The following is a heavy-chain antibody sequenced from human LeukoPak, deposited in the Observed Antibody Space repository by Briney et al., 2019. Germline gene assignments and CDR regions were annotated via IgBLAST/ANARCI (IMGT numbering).Heavy chain of an antibody. V-gene: IGHV4-39*07. D-gene: IGHD3-22*01. CDR1: GGSISSSSYY. J-gene: IGHJ4*02. CDR2: IYYSGST. CDR3: AREPSDYYEWRSPFDY. Sequence: SETLSLTCTVSGGSISSSSYYWGWIRQPPGKGLEWIGSIYYSGSTYYNPSLKSRVTISVDTSKNQFSLKLSSVTAADTAVYYCAREPSDYYEWRSPFDYWGQGTLVTVSS.